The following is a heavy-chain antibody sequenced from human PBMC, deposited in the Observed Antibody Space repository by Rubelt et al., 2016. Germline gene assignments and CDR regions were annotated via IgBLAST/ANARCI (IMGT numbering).Heavy chain of an antibody. CDR1: GGSAASGSYC. V-gene: IGHV4-61*01. D-gene: IGHD1-26*01. CDR3: ARSVHLLSWFYP. Sequence: QVQLQESGPGLVRPSETLALTCTVSGGSAASGSYCWSWLRQPPGKGLEWIAYIFNGGTANYNPSLKSRVHLSLDTFKNQCSLTLRFVCVWAASVVYCARSVHLLSWFYPWGQGTLVTVSS. J-gene: IGHJ5*02. CDR2: IFNGGTA.